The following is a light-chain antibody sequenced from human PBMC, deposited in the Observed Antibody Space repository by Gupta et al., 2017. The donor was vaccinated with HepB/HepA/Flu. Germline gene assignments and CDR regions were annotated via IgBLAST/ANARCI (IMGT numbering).Light chain of an antibody. J-gene: IGKJ2*04. CDR3: QQGKNWPPCS. V-gene: IGKV3-15*01. CDR2: GAS. Sequence: EIVMTQSPATLSVSPGERATLSCRASQSVSSNLAWYQQKQGQAPRLLIYGASTMDTGIPARFSGSGSGTEFTLTISSLQSEDFAIYYCQQGKNWPPCSFGPGTKMDIK. CDR1: QSVSSN.